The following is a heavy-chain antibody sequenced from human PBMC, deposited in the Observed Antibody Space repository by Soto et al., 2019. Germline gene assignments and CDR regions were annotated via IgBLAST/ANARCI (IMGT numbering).Heavy chain of an antibody. CDR1: GGSVSSGFYY. CDR2: IYYSGTT. CDR3: ARGRYSYGHFDF. J-gene: IGHJ4*02. D-gene: IGHD5-18*01. Sequence: TSETLSLTCTVSGGSVSSGFYYWTWIRQSSGKGPEWTGYIYYSGTTSYNPSLRSRVTMSRDTSKNLFSLELNSVTAADTAVYYCARGRYSYGHFDFWGRGTLVTVSS. V-gene: IGHV4-61*01.